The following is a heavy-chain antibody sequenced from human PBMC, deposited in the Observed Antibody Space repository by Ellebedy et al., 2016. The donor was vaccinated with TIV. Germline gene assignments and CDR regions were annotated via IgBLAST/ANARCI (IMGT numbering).Heavy chain of an antibody. CDR1: GFTFSASW. CDR2: INQDGRTT. J-gene: IGHJ3*02. D-gene: IGHD3-9*01. Sequence: PGGSLRLSCAASGFTFSASWMTWVRQAPGQGLEWVANINQDGRTTNYVDSVKGRFTISRDNAKNSLSLQLNSLRVDDTAMYYCATDKVWFTFDIWGRGTMVTVSS. CDR3: ATDKVWFTFDI. V-gene: IGHV3-7*01.